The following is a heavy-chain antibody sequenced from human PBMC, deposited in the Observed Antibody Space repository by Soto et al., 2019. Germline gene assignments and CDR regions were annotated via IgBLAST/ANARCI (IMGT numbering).Heavy chain of an antibody. J-gene: IGHJ6*02. D-gene: IGHD6-13*01. CDR3: ARDSLGAAAGSPYGMDV. CDR1: GFTFTSSA. Sequence: ASVKVSCKASGFTFTSSAVQWVRQARGQRLEWIGWIVVGSGNTNYAQKFQERVTITRDMSTSTAYMELSSLRSEDTAVYYCARDSLGAAAGSPYGMDVWGQGTTVTVSS. V-gene: IGHV1-58*01. CDR2: IVVGSGNT.